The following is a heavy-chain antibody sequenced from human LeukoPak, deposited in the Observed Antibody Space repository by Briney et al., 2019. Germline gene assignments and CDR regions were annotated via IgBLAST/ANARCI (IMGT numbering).Heavy chain of an antibody. Sequence: SETLSLTCTVSGGSISSGDYYWSWIRQPPGKGLEWIGNIYYTGSAYYNPSLKSRVTISVDTSKNQFSLKLSSVTAADTAVYYCAVISGYSIRLWGQGTLVTVSS. D-gene: IGHD6-13*01. J-gene: IGHJ4*02. V-gene: IGHV4-30-4*01. CDR2: IYYTGSA. CDR1: GGSISSGDYY. CDR3: AVISGYSIRL.